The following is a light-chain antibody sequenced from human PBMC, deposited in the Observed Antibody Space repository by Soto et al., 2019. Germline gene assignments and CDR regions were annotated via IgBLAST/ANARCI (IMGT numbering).Light chain of an antibody. CDR1: SGHSSYI. CDR3: ENWDSDTHTV. V-gene: IGLV4-60*02. CDR2: LEGSGSY. J-gene: IGLJ3*02. Sequence: QLVLTQSSSASASLGSSVKLTCTLSSGHSSYIIAWHQQQPGKAPRYLMKLEGSGSYNKGSGVPDRFSGSSSGADRYLTISNLQVEDEADYYCENWDSDTHTVFGGGTKLTVL.